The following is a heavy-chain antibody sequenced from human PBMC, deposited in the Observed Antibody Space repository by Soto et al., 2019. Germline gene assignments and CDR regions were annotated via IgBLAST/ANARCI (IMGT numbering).Heavy chain of an antibody. CDR2: IYYSGST. CDR3: ARLGGDCSSTSCYNNWFDP. CDR1: GGTISSYF. Sequence: PSETMSLTCTVSGGTISSYFWGLTRPPPGKGLEWIGYIYYSGSTNYNPSLKSRVTISVDTSKNQFSLKLSSVTAADTAVYYCARLGGDCSSTSCYNNWFDPWGQGTLVTVSS. J-gene: IGHJ5*02. V-gene: IGHV4-59*08. D-gene: IGHD2-2*01.